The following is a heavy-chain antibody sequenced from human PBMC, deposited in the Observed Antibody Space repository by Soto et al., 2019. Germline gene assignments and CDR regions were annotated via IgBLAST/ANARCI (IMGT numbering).Heavy chain of an antibody. V-gene: IGHV1-3*01. CDR1: GYTFTSYA. J-gene: IGHJ4*02. CDR2: INAGNGNT. D-gene: IGHD1-26*01. CDR3: ARDRASELGDY. Sequence: ASVKVSCKASGYTFTSYAIDWVRQAPGQRLEWMGWINAGNGNTKYSQKLQGRVTITRDTSASTAYMELRSLRSDDTAVYYCARDRASELGDYWGQGTLVTVSS.